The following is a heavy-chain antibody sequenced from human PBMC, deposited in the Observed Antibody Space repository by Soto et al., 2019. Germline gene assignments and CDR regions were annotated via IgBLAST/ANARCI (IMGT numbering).Heavy chain of an antibody. J-gene: IGHJ4*02. CDR1: GFTFSSYA. D-gene: IGHD2-2*02. V-gene: IGHV3-23*01. Sequence: EVQLLESGGGLVQPGGSLRLSCAASGFTFSSYAMSWVRQAPGKGLEWVSAISGSGGSTYYADSVKGRFTISRDNSKNTLYLQMNSLRAEDTAVYYCANDGDCSSTSCYIPPPFDYWGQGTLVTVSS. CDR2: ISGSGGST. CDR3: ANDGDCSSTSCYIPPPFDY.